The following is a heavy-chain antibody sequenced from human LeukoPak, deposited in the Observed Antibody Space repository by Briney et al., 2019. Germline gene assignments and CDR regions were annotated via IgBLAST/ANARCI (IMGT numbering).Heavy chain of an antibody. V-gene: IGHV4-59*08. CDR2: IYYSGST. CDR1: GGSISSYY. D-gene: IGHD3-22*01. J-gene: IGHJ4*02. CDR3: ARLGYYYDSSTY. Sequence: SETLSHTCTVSGGSISSYYWSWIRQPPGKGLEWIGYIYYSGSTNYNPSLKSRVTISVDTSKNQFSLKLSSVTAADTAVYYCARLGYYYDSSTYWGQGTLVTVSS.